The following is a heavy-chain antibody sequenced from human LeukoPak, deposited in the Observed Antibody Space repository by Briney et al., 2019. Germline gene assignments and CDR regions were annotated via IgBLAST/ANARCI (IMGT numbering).Heavy chain of an antibody. CDR3: AKNRPPNMVRGVIIHPEPSAPDCFHY. Sequence: ASVKVSCKASGYTFTSYDINWVRQATGQGLEWMGWMNPNSGNTGYAQKFQGRVTMTRNTSISTAYMELSSLRSEDTAVYYCAKNRPPNMVRGVIIHPEPSAPDCFHYWGQGTLVTVSS. V-gene: IGHV1-8*01. J-gene: IGHJ4*02. CDR2: MNPNSGNT. CDR1: GYTFTSYD. D-gene: IGHD3-10*01.